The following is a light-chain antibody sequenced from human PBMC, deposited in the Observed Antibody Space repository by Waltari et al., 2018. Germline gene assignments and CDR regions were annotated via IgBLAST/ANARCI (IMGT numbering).Light chain of an antibody. V-gene: IGKV1-39*01. CDR2: AAS. CDR1: QSISSY. J-gene: IGKJ2*01. CDR3: QQSYSTQMYT. Sequence: DIQMTQSPSSLSASVGDRVTITGRESQSISSYLTCYQHKPGKAPKLLIYAASSLQSVVPSRFSGSGSGTDFTLTISSLQPEDFATYYCQQSYSTQMYTFGQGTKLEIK.